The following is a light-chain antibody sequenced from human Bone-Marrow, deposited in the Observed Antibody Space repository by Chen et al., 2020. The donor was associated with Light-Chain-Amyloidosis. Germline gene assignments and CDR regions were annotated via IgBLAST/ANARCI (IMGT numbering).Light chain of an antibody. V-gene: IGLV3-21*02. CDR3: QVWDRSSDRPV. CDR1: NSGSTS. J-gene: IGLJ3*02. CDR2: DDS. Sequence: SYVLTQPSSVSVAPGQTATIGCGGTNSGSTSVHWYQQTPGQAPLLVVYDDSYRPSGIPERLSGSNSGNTATLTISRVEAGDEADYYCQVWDRSSDRPVFGGGTKLTVL.